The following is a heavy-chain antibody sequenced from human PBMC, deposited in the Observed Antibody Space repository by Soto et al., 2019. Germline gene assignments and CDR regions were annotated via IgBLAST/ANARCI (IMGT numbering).Heavy chain of an antibody. CDR1: GYTFTTHY. CDR3: ARAGENYGSGTFSPPLRYYFNS. Sequence: QVQLVQSGTEVKKPGASVKVSCKASGYTFTTHYMHWVRQAPGQGLEWMGIINPSGGRTTYALKFQGRVTITSDTSTNTVYVELTSLRSEDTAIYFFARAGENYGSGTFSPPLRYYFNSWGQGTLVTVSS. V-gene: IGHV1-46*01. J-gene: IGHJ4*02. D-gene: IGHD3-10*01. CDR2: INPSGGRT.